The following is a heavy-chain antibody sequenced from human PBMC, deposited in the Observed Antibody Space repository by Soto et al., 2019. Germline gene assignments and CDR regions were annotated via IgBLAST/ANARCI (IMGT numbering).Heavy chain of an antibody. V-gene: IGHV3-33*01. CDR3: AREGGITMIRDYYGMDV. CDR1: GFTFSSYG. Sequence: QVQLVESGGGVVQPGRSLRLSCAASGFTFSSYGMHWVRQAPGKGLEWVAVIWYDGSNKYYADSVKGGFTISRDNSKNTLYLQMNSLGAEDTAVYYCAREGGITMIRDYYGMDVWGQGTTVTVSS. CDR2: IWYDGSNK. J-gene: IGHJ6*02. D-gene: IGHD3-10*01.